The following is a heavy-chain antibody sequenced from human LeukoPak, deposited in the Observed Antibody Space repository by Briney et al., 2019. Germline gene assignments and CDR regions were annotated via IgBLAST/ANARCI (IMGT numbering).Heavy chain of an antibody. CDR3: ARGELTIAAAGALYYYYMDV. V-gene: IGHV1-18*01. Sequence: ASVKVSCKASGYTFTSYAFSWVRQAPGQGLQWMGWISADNGNTNYAQKLQGRVTMTTDTSTSTAYMELRSLRSDDTAVYYCARGELTIAAAGALYYYYMDVWGKGTTVTVSS. CDR1: GYTFTSYA. D-gene: IGHD6-13*01. J-gene: IGHJ6*03. CDR2: ISADNGNT.